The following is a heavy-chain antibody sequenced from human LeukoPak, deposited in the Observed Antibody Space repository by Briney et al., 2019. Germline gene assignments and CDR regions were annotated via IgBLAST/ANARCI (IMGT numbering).Heavy chain of an antibody. CDR2: IRSDGSNK. CDR1: GFTFSSYG. CDR3: ARGLNSYVDY. V-gene: IGHV3-30*02. J-gene: IGHJ4*02. D-gene: IGHD2-8*01. Sequence: GGTLRLSCAASGFTFSSYGMHWVRQAPGKGLEWVGFIRSDGSNKYYADSVKGRFTISRDNSKLYLQMNSLRAEDTAVYYCARGLNSYVDYWGQGTLVTVSS.